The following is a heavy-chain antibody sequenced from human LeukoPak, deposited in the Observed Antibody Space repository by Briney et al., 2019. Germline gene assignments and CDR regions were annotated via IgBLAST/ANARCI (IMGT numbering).Heavy chain of an antibody. Sequence: SETLSLTCTVSGGSISSSSYYWGWIRQPPGKGLEWIGSIYYSGSTYYNPSLKSRVTISVDTSKNQFSLKLSSVTAADTAVYYCARHAPSGYYSELFDYWGQGTLVTVSS. CDR1: GGSISSSSYY. D-gene: IGHD3-22*01. J-gene: IGHJ4*02. V-gene: IGHV4-39*01. CDR3: ARHAPSGYYSELFDY. CDR2: IYYSGST.